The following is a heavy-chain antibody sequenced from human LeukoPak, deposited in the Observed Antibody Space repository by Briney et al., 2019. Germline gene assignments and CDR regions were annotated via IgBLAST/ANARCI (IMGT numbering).Heavy chain of an antibody. CDR2: IKQDGSEK. CDR1: GFTFSSYW. CDR3: ARIGGYYYFDY. V-gene: IGHV3-7*01. J-gene: IGHJ4*02. D-gene: IGHD3-22*01. Sequence: PGGSLRLSCVASGFTFSSYWMSWVRQAPGKGLEWVANIKQDGSEKYYVDSVKGRFTISRDNAKNSLYLQMNSLRAEDAAVYYCARIGGYYYFDYWGQGALVTVSS.